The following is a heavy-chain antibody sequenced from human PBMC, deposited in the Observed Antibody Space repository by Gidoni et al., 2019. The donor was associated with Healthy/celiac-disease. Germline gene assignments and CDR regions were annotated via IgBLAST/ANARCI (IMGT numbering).Heavy chain of an antibody. CDR2: ISYDGSNK. V-gene: IGHV3-30*18. J-gene: IGHJ6*02. Sequence: QVQLVESGGGVVQPGRSLRLSCSASGFTLSSYGMHWVRQAPGKGLEWVAVISYDGSNKYYADSVKGRFTISRDNSKNTLYLQMNSLRAEDTAVYYCAKAHTVTTAHLLLCGMDVWGQGTTVTVSS. CDR3: AKAHTVTTAHLLLCGMDV. D-gene: IGHD4-17*01. CDR1: GFTLSSYG.